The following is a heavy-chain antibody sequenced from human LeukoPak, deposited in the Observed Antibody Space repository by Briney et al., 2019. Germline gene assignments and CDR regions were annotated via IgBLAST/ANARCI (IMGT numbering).Heavy chain of an antibody. V-gene: IGHV1-69*04. CDR1: GYTFTGYY. J-gene: IGHJ4*02. D-gene: IGHD4-17*01. CDR3: ARAVDYGDFDY. Sequence: SVKVSCKASGYTFTGYYMHWVRQAPGQGLEWMGRIIPILGIANYAQKFQGRVTITADKSTSTAYMELSSLRSEDTAVYYCARAVDYGDFDYWGQGTLVTVSS. CDR2: IIPILGIA.